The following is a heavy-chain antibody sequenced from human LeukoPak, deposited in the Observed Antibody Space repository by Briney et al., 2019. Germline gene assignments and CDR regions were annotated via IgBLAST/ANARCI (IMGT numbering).Heavy chain of an antibody. J-gene: IGHJ4*02. CDR2: ISSEGSKK. CDR3: ARGAHKRDDYGGFFDY. V-gene: IGHV3-30*03. D-gene: IGHD4-23*01. Sequence: PGGSLRLSCAASGFTFSTYSMNWVRQAPGKGLEWVAVISSEGSKKSYADSVKGRFTISRDNSKNTLYLEMNSVRPQDTAVYYCARGAHKRDDYGGFFDYWGQGTLVTVSS. CDR1: GFTFSTYS.